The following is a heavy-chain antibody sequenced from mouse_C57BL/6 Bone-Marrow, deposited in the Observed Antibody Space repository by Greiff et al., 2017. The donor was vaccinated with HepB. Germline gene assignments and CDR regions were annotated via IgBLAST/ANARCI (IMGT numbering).Heavy chain of an antibody. CDR1: GYSITSGYY. Sequence: EVQLQESGPGLVKPSQSLSLTCSVTGYSITSGYYWNWIRQFPGNKLEWMGYISYDGSNNYNPSLKNRISITRDTSKNQFFLKLNSVTTEDTATYHCARRGYSNSYAMDYWGQGTSVTVSS. V-gene: IGHV3-6*01. CDR2: ISYDGSN. J-gene: IGHJ4*01. D-gene: IGHD2-5*01. CDR3: ARRGYSNSYAMDY.